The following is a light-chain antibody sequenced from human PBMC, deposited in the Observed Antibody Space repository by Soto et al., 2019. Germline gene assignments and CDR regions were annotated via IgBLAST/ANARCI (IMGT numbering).Light chain of an antibody. J-gene: IGKJ1*01. CDR1: QSVSSSY. Sequence: DIGLTQSPGTLSLSPGERATLSCRASQSVSSSYIGWYQQRPGQAPRLLMYGASNRFTGIPDRFSGGGSGTDFTLTISRLEPEDFAMYYCQHYATSPPTFGQGTKVDIK. V-gene: IGKV3-20*01. CDR3: QHYATSPPT. CDR2: GAS.